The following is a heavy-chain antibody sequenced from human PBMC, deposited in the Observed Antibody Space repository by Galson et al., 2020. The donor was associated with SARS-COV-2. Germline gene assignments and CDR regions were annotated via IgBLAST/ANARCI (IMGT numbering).Heavy chain of an antibody. D-gene: IGHD1-26*01. CDR2: IYYSGST. Sequence: ASETLTLTCTVPGGSISSSGYYWGWIRQPPGKGLEWIGKIYYSGSTNYNPSLKSRVTILVDTSKNQFSLKLRSVTAADTAIYYCARWDGGTYYVVFDYWGQGTLVTVSS. CDR1: GGSISSSGYY. J-gene: IGHJ4*02. CDR3: ARWDGGTYYVVFDY. V-gene: IGHV4-39*07.